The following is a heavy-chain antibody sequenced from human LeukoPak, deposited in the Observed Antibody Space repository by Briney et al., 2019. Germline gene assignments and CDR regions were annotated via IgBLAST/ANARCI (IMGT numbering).Heavy chain of an antibody. CDR3: ARGNQYYFDY. Sequence: QPGGSLRLSYAASGFTVSSNYMTWVRQAPGKGLEWVSVIYSGGSTYYADSVKGRFTISRDNFKNTLYLQMNSLRAEDTAVYYCARGNQYYFDYWGQGTLVTVSS. V-gene: IGHV3-53*01. CDR2: IYSGGST. D-gene: IGHD4-23*01. J-gene: IGHJ4*02. CDR1: GFTVSSNY.